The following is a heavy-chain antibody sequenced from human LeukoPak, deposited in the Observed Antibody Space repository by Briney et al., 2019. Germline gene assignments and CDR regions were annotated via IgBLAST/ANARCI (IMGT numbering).Heavy chain of an antibody. CDR1: GGSISNNNYY. J-gene: IGHJ6*03. V-gene: IGHV4-39*01. Sequence: SETLSLTCTVSGGSISNNNYYWGWIRQPPGKGLECIGSIFYSGTTYYSPSLKSRVTISVDTSKNQFSLNLSSVTAADTAVYYCAVLTGPYLGYMDVWGKGTTVTVAS. CDR2: IFYSGTT. D-gene: IGHD1-14*01. CDR3: AVLTGPYLGYMDV.